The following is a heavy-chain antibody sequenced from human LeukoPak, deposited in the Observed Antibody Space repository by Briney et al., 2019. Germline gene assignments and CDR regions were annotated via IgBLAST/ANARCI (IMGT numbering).Heavy chain of an antibody. V-gene: IGHV3-13*01. J-gene: IGHJ6*03. CDR1: GFTFSSFD. CDR3: ARGPPRGKYYYMDV. CDR2: IGTASDT. Sequence: GGSLRLSCAASGFTFSSFDMHWVRHPTGQGLEWVSTIGTASDTYYPGSVEGRFTLSRDNAKNSLYLQMNSLTAGDAAVYYCARGPPRGKYYYMDVWGKGTTVTVSS. D-gene: IGHD1-1*01.